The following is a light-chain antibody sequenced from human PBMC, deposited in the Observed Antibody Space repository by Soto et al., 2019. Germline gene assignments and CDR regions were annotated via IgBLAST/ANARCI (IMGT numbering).Light chain of an antibody. CDR2: AAS. V-gene: IGKV1-8*01. CDR3: QQYYSYPQT. Sequence: IRMTQSPAALSASTGDRVTITCRASQGISSYLAWYQQKPGKAPKLLIYAASTLQSGVPSRFSGSGSGTDFTLTISCLQSEDFATYYCQQYYSYPQTFGQGTKVDIK. CDR1: QGISSY. J-gene: IGKJ1*01.